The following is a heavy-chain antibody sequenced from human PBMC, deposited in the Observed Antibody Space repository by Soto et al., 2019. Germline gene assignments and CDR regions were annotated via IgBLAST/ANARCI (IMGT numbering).Heavy chain of an antibody. J-gene: IGHJ4*02. V-gene: IGHV1-69*02. CDR2: IIPILGIA. CDR1: GGTFSSYT. CDR3: ARSYGLGSYYYFDY. Sequence: QVQLVQSGAEVKKPGSSVKVSCKASGGTFSSYTISWVRQAPGQGLEWMGRIIPILGIANYAQKFQGRVTITAHKSTSTAYMGLGGLRSDDTAVYYCARSYGLGSYYYFDYWGQGTLVTVSS. D-gene: IGHD3-10*01.